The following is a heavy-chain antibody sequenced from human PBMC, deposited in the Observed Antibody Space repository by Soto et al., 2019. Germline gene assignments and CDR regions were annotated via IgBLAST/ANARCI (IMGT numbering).Heavy chain of an antibody. Sequence: GGSLRLSCAASGFTFSSYGMHWVRQAPGKGLEWVAVIWYDGSNKYYAESVKGRFTISRDNSKNTLYLQMNSLRAEDTAVYYCAIDGEAAAFLILSFGLWFDPWGQGTLVTVSS. CDR1: GFTFSSYG. CDR2: IWYDGSNK. D-gene: IGHD6-13*01. J-gene: IGHJ5*02. V-gene: IGHV3-30*02. CDR3: AIDGEAAAFLILSFGLWFDP.